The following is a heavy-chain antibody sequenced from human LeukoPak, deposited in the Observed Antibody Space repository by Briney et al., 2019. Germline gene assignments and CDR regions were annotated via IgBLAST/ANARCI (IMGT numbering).Heavy chain of an antibody. CDR2: INTEGTTT. V-gene: IGHV3-74*01. J-gene: IGHJ4*02. CDR1: GFTFSSYW. CDR3: SSSPGSGSYTIDY. Sequence: PGGSLRLSCAASGFTFSSYWLHWVRQVPGEGLVWVSGINTEGTTTFYADSVKGRFTISRDNSKNTLYLQMNSLRAEDTAVYYCSSSPGSGSYTIDYWGQGTLVTVSS. D-gene: IGHD3-10*01.